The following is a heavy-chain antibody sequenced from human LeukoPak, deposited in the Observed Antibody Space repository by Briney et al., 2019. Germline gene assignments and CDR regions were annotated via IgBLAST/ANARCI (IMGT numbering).Heavy chain of an antibody. CDR3: ARGIVSPRFYDYMDV. CDR1: GGSIGSGNYY. V-gene: IGHV4-61*02. J-gene: IGHJ6*03. Sequence: SETLSLTCTVSGGSIGSGNYYWTWLRQPAGKGLEWIGRFFATGSSSSSHHPSLSGRASISVDTSKNQFSLELKSVTAADSAVYFCARGIVSPRFYDYMDVWGKGTTVIVSS. CDR2: FFATGSS. D-gene: IGHD1-26*01.